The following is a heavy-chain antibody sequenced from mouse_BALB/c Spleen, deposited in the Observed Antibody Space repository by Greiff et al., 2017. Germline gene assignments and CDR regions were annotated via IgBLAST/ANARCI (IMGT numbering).Heavy chain of an antibody. D-gene: IGHD3-2*01. CDR2: ILPGSGST. V-gene: IGHV1-9*01. CDR3: ARGETARAAWFAY. Sequence: QVQLQQSGAELMKPGASVKISCKATGYTFSSYWIEWVKQRPGHGLEWIGEILPGSGSTNYNEKFKGKATFTADTSSNTAYMQLSSLTSEDSAVYYCARGETARAAWFAYWGQGTLVTVSA. CDR1: GYTFSSYW. J-gene: IGHJ3*01.